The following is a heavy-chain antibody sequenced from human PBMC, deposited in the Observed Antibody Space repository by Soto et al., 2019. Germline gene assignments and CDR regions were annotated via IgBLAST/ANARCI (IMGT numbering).Heavy chain of an antibody. D-gene: IGHD3-22*01. V-gene: IGHV4-61*01. CDR2: IYSSGST. J-gene: IGHJ6*02. CDR1: GGSVSSGNYY. CDR3: ARSYDRSGYYYYAMDF. Sequence: PSETLSLTCTVSGGSVSSGNYYWNWIRQPPGKGLEWVGYIYSSGSTKHNPSLKSRVTISVDTSKNQFSLNLRSVTAADTAVFYCARSYDRSGYYYYAMDFRGQGTKVTVSS.